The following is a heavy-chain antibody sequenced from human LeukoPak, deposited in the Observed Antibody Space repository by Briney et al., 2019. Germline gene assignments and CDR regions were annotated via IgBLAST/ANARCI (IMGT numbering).Heavy chain of an antibody. J-gene: IGHJ4*02. CDR2: IWYDGSNK. D-gene: IGHD3-22*01. Sequence: QSGRSLRLSCAASGFTFSSYGMHWVRQAPGKGLEWVAVIWYDGSNKYYADSVKGRFTISRDNSKNTLYLQMNSLRAEDTAVYYCARADRGWLNNFDYWGQGTLVTVSS. CDR3: ARADRGWLNNFDY. V-gene: IGHV3-33*01. CDR1: GFTFSSYG.